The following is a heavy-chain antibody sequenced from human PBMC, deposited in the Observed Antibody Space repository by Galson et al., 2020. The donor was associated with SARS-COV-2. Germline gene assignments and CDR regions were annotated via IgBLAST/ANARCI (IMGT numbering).Heavy chain of an antibody. CDR3: AACIVGATKREYYYYYGTDV. CDR1: GFTFSSYA. CDR2: ISYDGSNK. Sequence: TGGSLRLSCAASGFTFSSYAMHWVRQAPGKGLEWVAVISYDGSNKYYADSVKGRFTISRDNSKNTLYLQMNSLRAEDTAVYYCAACIVGATKREYYYYYGTDVWGQGTTVTVSS. J-gene: IGHJ6*02. V-gene: IGHV3-30*04. D-gene: IGHD1-26*01.